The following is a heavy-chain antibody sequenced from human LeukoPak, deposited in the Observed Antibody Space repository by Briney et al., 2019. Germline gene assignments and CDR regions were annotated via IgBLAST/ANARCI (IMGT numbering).Heavy chain of an antibody. CDR3: ARGNRQLDYYYYGMDV. D-gene: IGHD6-6*01. J-gene: IGHJ6*02. CDR1: GGTFSSYA. CDR2: IIPIFGTA. Sequence: GASVKVSCKASGGTFSSYAISWVRQAPGQGLEWMGGIIPIFGTANYAQKFQGRVTITADESTSTAYMELSRLRSDDTAVYYCARGNRQLDYYYYGMDVWGQGTTVTVSS. V-gene: IGHV1-69*13.